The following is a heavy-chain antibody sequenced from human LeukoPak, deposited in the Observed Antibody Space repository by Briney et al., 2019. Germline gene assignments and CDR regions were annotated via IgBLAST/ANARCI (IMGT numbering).Heavy chain of an antibody. CDR1: GFTFSNYG. CDR3: AREGPQSDDDAFDI. Sequence: GGSLRLSCAASGFTFSNYGMSWVRQAPGKGLEWVSGISNNSGNTYYADSVKGRFTISRDNAKNSLYLQMNSLRAEDTAVYYCAREGPQSDDDAFDIWGQGTMVTVSS. V-gene: IGHV3-21*01. CDR2: ISNNSGNT. J-gene: IGHJ3*02.